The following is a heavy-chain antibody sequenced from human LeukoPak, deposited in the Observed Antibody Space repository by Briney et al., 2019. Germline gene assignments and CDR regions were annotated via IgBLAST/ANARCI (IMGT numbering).Heavy chain of an antibody. CDR3: ARVNTYYDILTGYSLYYFYY. D-gene: IGHD3-9*01. J-gene: IGHJ4*02. V-gene: IGHV4-39*01. CDR2: IYYSGST. Sequence: SETLSLTCTVSGGSISSSSYYWGWIRQPPGKGLEWIGSIYYSGSTYYNPSLKSRVTISVDTSKNQFSLKLSSVTAADTAVYYCARVNTYYDILTGYSLYYFYYWGQGTLVTVSS. CDR1: GGSISSSSYY.